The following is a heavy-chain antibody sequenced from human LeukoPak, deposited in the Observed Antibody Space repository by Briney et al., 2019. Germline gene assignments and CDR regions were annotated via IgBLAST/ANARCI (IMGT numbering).Heavy chain of an antibody. Sequence: GGSLRLSCAASGFTFSSYAMSWVRQAPGKGLEWVAVISYDGSNKYYADSVKGRFTISRDNSKNTLYLQMNSLRAEDTAVYYCARDRPSLVLVTTTHYYYYYGMDVWGQGTTVTVSS. V-gene: IGHV3-30-3*01. CDR2: ISYDGSNK. CDR3: ARDRPSLVLVTTTHYYYYYGMDV. D-gene: IGHD4-17*01. J-gene: IGHJ6*02. CDR1: GFTFSSYA.